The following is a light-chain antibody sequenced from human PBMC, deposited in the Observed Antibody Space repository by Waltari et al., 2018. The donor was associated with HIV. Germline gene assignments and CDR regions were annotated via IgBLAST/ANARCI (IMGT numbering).Light chain of an antibody. CDR2: RND. CDR3: AAWDSSLSGLKWV. J-gene: IGLJ3*02. Sequence: QSVLTQSSPASGTPGQRVTIPSSGSTSYIGRHYVFWYQQLPGTAPKLLIYRNDQRPSGVPDRFSVSKSGSSASLAVSGLRSEDEADYYCAAWDSSLSGLKWVFGGGTKLTVL. V-gene: IGLV1-47*01. CDR1: TSYIGRHY.